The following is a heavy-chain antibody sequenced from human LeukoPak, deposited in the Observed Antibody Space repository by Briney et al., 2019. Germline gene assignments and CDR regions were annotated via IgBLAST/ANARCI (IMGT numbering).Heavy chain of an antibody. J-gene: IGHJ5*02. V-gene: IGHV1-69*05. Sequence: GAPVKVSCKASGGTFSSYAISWVRQAPGQGLEWMGGIIPIFGTANYAQKFQGRVTITTDESTSTAYMELSSLRSEDTAVYHCARARIAANENWFDPWGQGTLVTVSS. CDR3: ARARIAANENWFDP. CDR1: GGTFSSYA. CDR2: IIPIFGTA. D-gene: IGHD6-25*01.